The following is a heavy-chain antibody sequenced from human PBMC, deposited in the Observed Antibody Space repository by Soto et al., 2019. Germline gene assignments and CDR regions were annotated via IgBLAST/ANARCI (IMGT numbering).Heavy chain of an antibody. Sequence: PSETLSLTCTVSGGSISSYYWSWIRQPPGKGLEWIGYIYYSGSTNYNPSLKSRVTISVDTSKNQFSLKLSSVTAADTAVYYCARGPLEYTSSSGVFAHSYYSRDVWGKGTTVTVSS. V-gene: IGHV4-59*01. D-gene: IGHD6-6*01. J-gene: IGHJ6*03. CDR2: IYYSGST. CDR1: GGSISSYY. CDR3: ARGPLEYTSSSGVFAHSYYSRDV.